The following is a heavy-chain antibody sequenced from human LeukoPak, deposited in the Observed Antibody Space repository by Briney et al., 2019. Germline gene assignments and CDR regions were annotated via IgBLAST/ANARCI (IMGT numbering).Heavy chain of an antibody. CDR1: GFTVSSNY. Sequence: GGSLRLSCEASGFTVSSNYMSWVRQAPGKGLEWVSVIYSGGSTYYADSVKGRFTISRDNSKNTLYLQMNSLRAEDTAVYYCARTFWSGYYFDYWGQGTLVTVSS. D-gene: IGHD3-3*01. J-gene: IGHJ4*02. CDR2: IYSGGST. V-gene: IGHV3-53*01. CDR3: ARTFWSGYYFDY.